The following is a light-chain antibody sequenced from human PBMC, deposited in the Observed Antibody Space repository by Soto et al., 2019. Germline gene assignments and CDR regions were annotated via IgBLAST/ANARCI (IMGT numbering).Light chain of an antibody. V-gene: IGKV1-8*01. CDR1: QGISSY. CDR3: QQYYSYPPT. Sequence: AIRMTQSPSSLSASTGDRVTITCRASQGISSYLAWYQQKPGKAPKLLIYAASTLQSGVPSRFSRSGSGTDFTLTISCLQSEDFATYDCQQYYSYPPTFGQGTKVEIK. J-gene: IGKJ1*01. CDR2: AAS.